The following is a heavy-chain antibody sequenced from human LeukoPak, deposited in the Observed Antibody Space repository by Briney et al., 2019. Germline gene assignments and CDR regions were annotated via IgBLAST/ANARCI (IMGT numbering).Heavy chain of an antibody. D-gene: IGHD3-9*01. Sequence: SETLSLTCTVSGYSISGGYYWGWIRQPPGKGLEWIGSIYHSGSTYYNPSLKSRVTISVDTSKNQFSLKLSSVTAADTAVYYCARVLYYDILTGYSPFDYWGQGTLVTVSS. V-gene: IGHV4-38-2*02. CDR1: GYSISGGYY. J-gene: IGHJ4*02. CDR2: IYHSGST. CDR3: ARVLYYDILTGYSPFDY.